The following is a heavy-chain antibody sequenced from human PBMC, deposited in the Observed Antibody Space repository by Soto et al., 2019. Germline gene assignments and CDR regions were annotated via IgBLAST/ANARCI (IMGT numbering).Heavy chain of an antibody. CDR2: IIPIFGTA. CDR1: GGTFSSYA. J-gene: IGHJ5*02. CDR3: ASSGYSGYDGANWFDP. D-gene: IGHD5-12*01. V-gene: IGHV1-69*13. Sequence: SVKVSCKASGGTFSSYAISWVRQAPGQGPEWMGGIIPIFGTANYAQKFQGRVTITADESTSTAYMELSSLRSEDTAVYYCASSGYSGYDGANWFDPWGQGTLVTVSS.